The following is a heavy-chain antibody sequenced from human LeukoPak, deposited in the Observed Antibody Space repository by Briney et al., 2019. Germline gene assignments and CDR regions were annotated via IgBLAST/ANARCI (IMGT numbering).Heavy chain of an antibody. J-gene: IGHJ4*02. CDR3: ARGGWLQPLPFDY. Sequence: GGSLRLSCAASGFILSNYAIHWVRQAPGRGLEYVSGISSNGGSTYYANSVKGRFTISRDNSKNTLFLQMGSLRSEDMGVYYCARGGWLQPLPFDYWGQGTLVTVSS. D-gene: IGHD5-24*01. CDR2: ISSNGGST. V-gene: IGHV3-64*01. CDR1: GFILSNYA.